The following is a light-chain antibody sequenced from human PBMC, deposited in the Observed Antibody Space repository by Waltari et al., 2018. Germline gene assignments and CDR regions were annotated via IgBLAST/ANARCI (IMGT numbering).Light chain of an antibody. V-gene: IGLV3-25*03. J-gene: IGLJ3*02. CDR1: AWPKQL. CDR3: QSADSGGTWV. CDR2: KDT. Sequence: SYALTQPPSVSVSPGQTATITCPGDAWPKQLAQWYHQKPGQAPVVVCYKDTERTYGIPEGFSGSSSGTTVTLTINGVQAEDEADYYCQSADSGGTWVFGGGTKLTVL.